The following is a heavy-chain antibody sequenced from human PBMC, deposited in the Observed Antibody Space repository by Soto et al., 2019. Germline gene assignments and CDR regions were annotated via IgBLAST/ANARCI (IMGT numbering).Heavy chain of an antibody. CDR1: GDTFSRYA. D-gene: IGHD3-22*01. J-gene: IGHJ4*02. CDR2: IIPIFGTA. Sequence: ASVQVSCKASGDTFSRYAISWWRQAPGQGLEWMGGIIPIFGTANYAQKFQGRVTITADDSTSTAYMELSSLSTGDKAVYYCTRSGYHMDPFDYWGQGTLVTVSS. CDR3: TRSGYHMDPFDY. V-gene: IGHV1-69*13.